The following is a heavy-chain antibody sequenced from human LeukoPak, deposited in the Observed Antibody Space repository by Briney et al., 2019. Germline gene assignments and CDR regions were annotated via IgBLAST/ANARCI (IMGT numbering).Heavy chain of an antibody. CDR2: INWNGGST. V-gene: IGHV3-20*04. Sequence: GGSLRLSCAASGFTFDDYGMSWVRQAPGKGLEWVSGINWNGGSTGYADSVKGRFTISRDNAKNSLYLQMNSLRAEDTALYYCARRISSGWETIGAFDIWGQGTMVTVSS. CDR1: GFTFDDYG. D-gene: IGHD6-19*01. CDR3: ARRISSGWETIGAFDI. J-gene: IGHJ3*02.